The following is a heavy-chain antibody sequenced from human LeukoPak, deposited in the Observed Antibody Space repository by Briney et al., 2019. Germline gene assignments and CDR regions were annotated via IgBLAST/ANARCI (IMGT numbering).Heavy chain of an antibody. CDR2: ISCGGDAT. V-gene: IGHV3-23*01. CDR1: DFSFFTHS. Sequence: WGSLRLSCAASDFSFFTHSMSWVRPAPGEGLGWGSNISCGGDATYYADSVKGRFTISRDNSKNTLYLQVNSLRVEDTAVYYCARDSSMLRGPLVIYYFDFWGQGTLVTVSS. D-gene: IGHD3-10*01. CDR3: ARDSSMLRGPLVIYYFDF. J-gene: IGHJ4*02.